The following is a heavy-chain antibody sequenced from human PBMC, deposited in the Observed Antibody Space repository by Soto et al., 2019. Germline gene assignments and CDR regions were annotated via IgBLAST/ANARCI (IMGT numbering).Heavy chain of an antibody. D-gene: IGHD6-6*01. Sequence: PGGSLRLSCAASGFTFSSYAMHWVRQAPGKGLGWVAVISYDGSNKYYADSVKGRFTISRDNSKNTLYLQMNSLRAEDTAVYYCARDLWLYSSSTNYYYYSGMDVWGQGTTVTVS. CDR3: ARDLWLYSSSTNYYYYSGMDV. J-gene: IGHJ6*02. V-gene: IGHV3-30-3*01. CDR1: GFTFSSYA. CDR2: ISYDGSNK.